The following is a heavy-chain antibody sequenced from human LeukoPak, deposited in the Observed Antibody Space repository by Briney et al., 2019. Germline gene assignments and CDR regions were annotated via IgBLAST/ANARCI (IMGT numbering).Heavy chain of an antibody. Sequence: PSETLPLTCAVHGGSFSGYYWSWVRQPPGKGLEWIGEISHRGGTNYNPSLKSRVTMSVDTSKNQFSLNLSSVTAADTAVYYCARVETLRWFREVSGTGFDPWGQGSLVTVSS. V-gene: IGHV4-34*01. CDR3: ARVETLRWFREVSGTGFDP. CDR1: GGSFSGYY. D-gene: IGHD3-10*01. CDR2: ISHRGGT. J-gene: IGHJ5*02.